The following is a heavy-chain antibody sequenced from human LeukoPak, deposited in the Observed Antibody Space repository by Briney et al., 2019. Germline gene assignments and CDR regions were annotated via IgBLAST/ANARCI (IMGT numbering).Heavy chain of an antibody. CDR1: GFTFSSYA. J-gene: IGHJ4*02. CDR3: AKDTGPAAGITADY. Sequence: GGSLRFSCAASGFTFSSYAMTWVRQAPGKGLEWVSTIRGSDDSTYYADSVKGRFTISRDNSKNTLYLQMNSLRAEDTAIYYCAKDTGPAAGITADYWGQGTLVTVSS. D-gene: IGHD6-13*01. V-gene: IGHV3-23*01. CDR2: IRGSDDST.